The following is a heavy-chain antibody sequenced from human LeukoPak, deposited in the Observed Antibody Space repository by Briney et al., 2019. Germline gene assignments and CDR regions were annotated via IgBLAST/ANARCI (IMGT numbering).Heavy chain of an antibody. Sequence: SETLSLTCTVSGGSISSYYWSWIRQPPGKGLEWIGYIYYSGSTNYNPSLKSLVTISVDTSKNQFSLKLSSVTAADTAVYYCARGSDRGYSYVYYYYYYMDVWGKGTTVTVSS. D-gene: IGHD5-18*01. CDR1: GGSISSYY. CDR2: IYYSGST. J-gene: IGHJ6*03. CDR3: ARGSDRGYSYVYYYYYYMDV. V-gene: IGHV4-59*01.